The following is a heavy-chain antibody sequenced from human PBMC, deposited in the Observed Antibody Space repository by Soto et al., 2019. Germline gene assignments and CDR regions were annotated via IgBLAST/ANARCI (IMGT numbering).Heavy chain of an antibody. CDR2: IIPIFGTA. Sequence: QVQLVQSGAEVKKAGSSVKVSCKASGGTFSSYAISWVRQAPGQGLEWMGGIIPIFGTANYAQKFQGRVTITADESTSTAYMELSSLRSEDTAVYYCARSSTSSSSRYYYYGMDVWGQGTTVTVSS. CDR1: GGTFSSYA. CDR3: ARSSTSSSSRYYYYGMDV. D-gene: IGHD2-2*01. V-gene: IGHV1-69*12. J-gene: IGHJ6*02.